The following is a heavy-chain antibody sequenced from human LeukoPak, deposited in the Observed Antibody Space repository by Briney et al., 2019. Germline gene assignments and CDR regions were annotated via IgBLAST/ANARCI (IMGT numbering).Heavy chain of an antibody. J-gene: IGHJ5*02. D-gene: IGHD3-10*01. Sequence: SETLSLTCTVSGGSISSSSYYWGWIRQPPGKGLEWIGNIYYSGSTYYNPSLKSRVTISVDTSKNQFSLKLISVTAADTAVYYCARLGGESPAVPPPSDNWFDPWGQGTLVTVSS. CDR3: ARLGGESPAVPPPSDNWFDP. V-gene: IGHV4-39*01. CDR2: IYYSGST. CDR1: GGSISSSSYY.